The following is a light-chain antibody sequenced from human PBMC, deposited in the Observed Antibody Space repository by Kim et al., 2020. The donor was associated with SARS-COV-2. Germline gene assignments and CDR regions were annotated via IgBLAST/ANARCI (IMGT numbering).Light chain of an antibody. CDR1: TGAVTSGHF. CDR3: LRSYSDSRV. J-gene: IGLJ2*01. Sequence: PGGTVTLTCDSSTGAVTSGHFPYWFQQKPAQAPRTLIYDTGNRHSGTPARFSGARLGGKAALTLSAAQAEDEADYYCLRSYSDSRVFGGGTQLTVL. CDR2: DTG. V-gene: IGLV7-46*01.